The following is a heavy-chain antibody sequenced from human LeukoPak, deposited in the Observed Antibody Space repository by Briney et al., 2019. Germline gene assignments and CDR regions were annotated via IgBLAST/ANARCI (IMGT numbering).Heavy chain of an antibody. CDR1: GFTFSSYA. Sequence: GGSLRLSCAASGFTFSSYAMSWVRQAPGKGLEWVSAISGSGGSTYYADSVKGRFTISRDNSKNTLYLQMNSLRAEDTAVYYCARGLARIAVAGTEAFDIWGQGTMVTVSS. CDR3: ARGLARIAVAGTEAFDI. V-gene: IGHV3-23*01. CDR2: ISGSGGST. J-gene: IGHJ3*02. D-gene: IGHD6-19*01.